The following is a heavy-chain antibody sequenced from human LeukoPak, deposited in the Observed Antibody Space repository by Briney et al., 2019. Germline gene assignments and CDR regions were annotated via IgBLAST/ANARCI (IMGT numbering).Heavy chain of an antibody. CDR3: AREDIAAAGPYYFDY. CDR2: IIPILGIA. CDR1: GGTFSSYA. J-gene: IGHJ4*02. Sequence: GSSVKVSCKASGGTFSSYAISWVRQAPGQGLEWMGRIIPILGIANYAQKFQGRVTITADKSTSTAYMELSSLRSEDTAVYYCAREDIAAAGPYYFDYWGQGTLVTVFS. D-gene: IGHD6-13*01. V-gene: IGHV1-69*04.